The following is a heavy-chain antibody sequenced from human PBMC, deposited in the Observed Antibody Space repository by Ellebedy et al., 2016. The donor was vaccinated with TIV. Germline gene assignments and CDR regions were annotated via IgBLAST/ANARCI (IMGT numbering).Heavy chain of an antibody. Sequence: GESLKISCTASGFTLSNYWMSWVRQAPGKGLVWVSRINSDGSSTSYADSVKGRFTISRDNAKNTLYLQMNSLRAEDTAVYYCARDMYGTGEDYYYYGMDVWGQGTTVTVSS. V-gene: IGHV3-74*01. CDR2: INSDGSST. D-gene: IGHD7-27*01. CDR1: GFTLSNYW. CDR3: ARDMYGTGEDYYYYGMDV. J-gene: IGHJ6*02.